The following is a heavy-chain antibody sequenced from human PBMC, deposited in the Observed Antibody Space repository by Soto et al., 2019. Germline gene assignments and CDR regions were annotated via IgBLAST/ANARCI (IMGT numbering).Heavy chain of an antibody. J-gene: IGHJ6*02. CDR3: ATDLYQLPTMKYYYYGMDV. V-gene: IGHV3-7*03. Sequence: GGSLRLSCAASGFTFSNYWMSWVRQAPGKRLEWVANIKEDGSEKYYVDSVKGRFTISRDNAKNSLFLQMNSLRAEDTAVYYCATDLYQLPTMKYYYYGMDVWGQGTTVTVSS. D-gene: IGHD2-2*01. CDR2: IKEDGSEK. CDR1: GFTFSNYW.